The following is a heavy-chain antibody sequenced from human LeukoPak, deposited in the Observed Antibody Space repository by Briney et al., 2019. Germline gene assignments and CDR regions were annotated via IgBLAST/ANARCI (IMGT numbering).Heavy chain of an antibody. J-gene: IGHJ4*02. CDR2: IYYTVST. CDR3: ARRYGDHNLYYFNY. CDR1: GDSISSYY. Sequence: SEILCLTCTVSGDSISSYYWGWIRQPPGKGLNCIGYIYYTVSTNYNPSLKSRATMSVATSKNQFSLTLSSVTAADAPVYDCARRYGDHNLYYFNYWGQGTLVTVSS. V-gene: IGHV4-59*08. D-gene: IGHD4-17*01.